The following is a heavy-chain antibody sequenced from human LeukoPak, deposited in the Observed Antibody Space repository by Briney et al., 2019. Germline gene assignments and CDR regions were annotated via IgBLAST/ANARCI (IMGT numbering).Heavy chain of an antibody. CDR1: GFTFSSYS. Sequence: GGSLRLSCAASGFTFSSYSMNWVRQAPGKGLEWVSSISSSSSYIYYADSVKGRFTIARDNAKNSLYLQMNSLRAEDTAVYYCARDPILGAYYYDSSGYWFEPWGQGTLVTVSS. J-gene: IGHJ5*02. V-gene: IGHV3-21*01. CDR3: ARDPILGAYYYDSSGYWFEP. D-gene: IGHD3-22*01. CDR2: ISSSSSYI.